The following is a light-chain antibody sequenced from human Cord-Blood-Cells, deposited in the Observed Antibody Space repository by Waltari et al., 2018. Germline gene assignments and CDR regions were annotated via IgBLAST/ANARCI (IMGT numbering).Light chain of an antibody. Sequence: EIVLTLSPATLSLSPGERPTLSCRSCQSFSRYLAWYQQKPGQAPRLLIYDASNRATGSAARFSCSGSGTDFTLTISSREPDDFAVYYCQLLSNWPPSTFGQGTRLEIK. CDR3: QLLSNWPPST. CDR1: QSFSRY. CDR2: DAS. V-gene: IGKV3-11*01. J-gene: IGKJ5*01.